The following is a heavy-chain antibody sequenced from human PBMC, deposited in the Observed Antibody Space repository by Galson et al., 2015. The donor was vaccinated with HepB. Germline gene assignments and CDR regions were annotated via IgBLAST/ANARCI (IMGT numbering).Heavy chain of an antibody. J-gene: IGHJ2*01. D-gene: IGHD3-22*01. Sequence: QSGAEVKKPGESLRISCKGSGYSFTSYWISWVRQMPGKGLEWMGRIDPSDSYTNYSPSFQGHVTISADKSISTAYLQWSSLKASDTAMYYCARLADYYDSSGYSDYWYFDLWGRGTLVTVPS. CDR2: IDPSDSYT. V-gene: IGHV5-10-1*01. CDR3: ARLADYYDSSGYSDYWYFDL. CDR1: GYSFTSYW.